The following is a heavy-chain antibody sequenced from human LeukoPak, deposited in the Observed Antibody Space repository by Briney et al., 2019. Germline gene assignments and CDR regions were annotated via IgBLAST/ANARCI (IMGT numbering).Heavy chain of an antibody. CDR2: IIPIFGTA. V-gene: IGHV1-69*05. J-gene: IGHJ1*01. Sequence: GASVKVSCKASGYTFTSYGISWVRQAPGQGLEWMGRIIPIFGTANYAQKFQGRVTITTDESTSTAYMELSSLRSEDTAVYYCAARIAAAGHAEYFQHWGQGTLVTVSS. CDR3: AARIAAAGHAEYFQH. CDR1: GYTFTSYG. D-gene: IGHD6-13*01.